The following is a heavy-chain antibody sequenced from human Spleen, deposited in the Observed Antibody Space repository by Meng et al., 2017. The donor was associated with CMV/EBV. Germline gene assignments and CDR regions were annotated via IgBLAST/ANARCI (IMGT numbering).Heavy chain of an antibody. CDR3: ARLPYDILTGYSYFDY. J-gene: IGHJ4*02. V-gene: IGHV4-34*01. Sequence: SETLSLTCAVFDGSFSGYYWSWIRQPPGKGLEWIGEINHRGSTKYNPSLKSRVTISVDTSKNQFSLKLSSVTAADTAVYYCARLPYDILTGYSYFDYWGQGTLVTVSS. D-gene: IGHD3-9*01. CDR2: INHRGST. CDR1: DGSFSGYY.